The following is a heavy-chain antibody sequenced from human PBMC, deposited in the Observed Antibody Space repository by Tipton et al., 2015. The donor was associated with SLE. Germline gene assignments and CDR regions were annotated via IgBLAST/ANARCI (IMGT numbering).Heavy chain of an antibody. J-gene: IGHJ4*02. CDR1: GFTFSSYA. Sequence: RSLRLSCAASGFTFSSYAMHWVRQAPGKGLEWVAVISYDGSNKYYADSVKGRFTISRDNSKNTLYLQMNSLRAEDTAVYYCARELIPLSWYGFDYWGQGTLVTVSS. CDR2: ISYDGSNK. V-gene: IGHV3-30*04. D-gene: IGHD6-13*01. CDR3: ARELIPLSWYGFDY.